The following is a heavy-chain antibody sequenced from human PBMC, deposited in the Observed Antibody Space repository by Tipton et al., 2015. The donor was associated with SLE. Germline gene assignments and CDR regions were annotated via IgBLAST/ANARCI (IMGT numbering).Heavy chain of an antibody. J-gene: IGHJ2*01. Sequence: SLRLSCAASGSTFSNYAMDWVRQAPGKGLEWVSVIYTGDSAHYADSVRGRFTISRDDSKNMVYLEMNSLRTEDTAVYYCAKDVTATNWYFDLWGRGTLVTVSS. D-gene: IGHD4-11*01. CDR2: IYTGDSA. CDR3: AKDVTATNWYFDL. V-gene: IGHV3-23*03. CDR1: GSTFSNYA.